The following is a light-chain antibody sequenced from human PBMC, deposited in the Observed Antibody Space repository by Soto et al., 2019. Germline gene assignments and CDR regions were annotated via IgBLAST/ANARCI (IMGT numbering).Light chain of an antibody. J-gene: IGKJ1*01. V-gene: IGKV2-24*01. CDR3: MPTAQFPRT. CDR1: QSLVDSAGNTH. CDR2: KIS. Sequence: DIVMTQTPLSSPVTLGQPASISCRSSQSLVDSAGNTHLSWLQQRPGQPPRLLIYKISNRFSGVPDRFSGRGTGTDFTLRIRRVEAEDFGLYFCMPTAQFPRTFGQGTKVEIK.